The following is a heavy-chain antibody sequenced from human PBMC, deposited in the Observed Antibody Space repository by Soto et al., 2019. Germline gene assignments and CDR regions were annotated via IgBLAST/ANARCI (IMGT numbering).Heavy chain of an antibody. D-gene: IGHD4-17*01. Sequence: SETLSLTCSVSGGPLSDKTYYWSWIRQPPGKRLEWIGYVYYSGTTNYNPSLKSRVTISVDLSKNRFSLRLSSVTTADTALYYCARTTAVPNTLRSRYFFDYWGQGTLVTVSS. CDR1: GGPLSDKTYY. CDR2: VYYSGTT. V-gene: IGHV4-61*01. CDR3: ARTTAVPNTLRSRYFFDY. J-gene: IGHJ4*02.